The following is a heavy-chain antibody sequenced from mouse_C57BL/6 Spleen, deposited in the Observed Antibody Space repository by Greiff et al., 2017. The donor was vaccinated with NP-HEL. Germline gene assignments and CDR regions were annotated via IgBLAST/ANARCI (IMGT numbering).Heavy chain of an antibody. Sequence: VQLQQSGPELVKPGASVKIPCKASGYTFTDYNMDWVQQSHGKSLEWIGDINPNNGGTIYNQKFKGKATLTVDKSSSTAYMELRSLTSEDTAVYYCARRETTVVAYYAMDYWGQGTSVTVSS. D-gene: IGHD1-1*01. J-gene: IGHJ4*01. CDR2: INPNNGGT. CDR3: ARRETTVVAYYAMDY. V-gene: IGHV1-18*01. CDR1: GYTFTDYN.